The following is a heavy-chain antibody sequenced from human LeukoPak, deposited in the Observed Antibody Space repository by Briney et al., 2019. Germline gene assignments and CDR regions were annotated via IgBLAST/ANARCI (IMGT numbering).Heavy chain of an antibody. D-gene: IGHD6-19*01. CDR2: IRAYNGNT. CDR1: GYTFTSYG. J-gene: IGHJ2*01. CDR3: ARGGQWLEGDWYFDL. V-gene: IGHV1-18*01. Sequence: GASVKVCCKASGYTFTSYGISWVRQAPGQGLEWMGWIRAYNGNTNYAPKLQGRVTMTTDTSTSTAYMELRSLRSDDTAVYYCARGGQWLEGDWYFDLWGRGTLVTVSS.